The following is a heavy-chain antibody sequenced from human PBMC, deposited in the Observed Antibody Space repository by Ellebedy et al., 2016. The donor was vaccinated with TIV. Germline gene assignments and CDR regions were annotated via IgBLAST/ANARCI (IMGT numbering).Heavy chain of an antibody. V-gene: IGHV5-51*01. CDR2: IYPGDSDT. Sequence: GESLKISCKGSGYTFTTYWIGWVRQLPGKGLEWMGIIYPGDSDTRYSPSFQGQVTISADKSTTTAYLQWSSLKASDTAMYYFGRLGYCSGGSCYRAFDIWGQGTMVTVSS. CDR1: GYTFTTYW. CDR3: GRLGYCSGGSCYRAFDI. J-gene: IGHJ3*02. D-gene: IGHD2-15*01.